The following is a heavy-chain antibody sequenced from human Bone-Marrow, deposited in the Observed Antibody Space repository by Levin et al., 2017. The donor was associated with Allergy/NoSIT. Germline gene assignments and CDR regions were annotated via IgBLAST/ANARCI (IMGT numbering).Heavy chain of an antibody. D-gene: IGHD2-8*02. CDR2: INTNTGNP. V-gene: IGHV7-4-1*02. CDR3: ARRYCTGGVCYRDY. CDR1: GYTFTKYF. Sequence: GESLKISCKASGYTFTKYFIVWVRQAPGQGLEWMGWINTNTGNPTSARGFTGRFVFSLDTSVTTAYLQISSLKADDTAVYYCARRYCTGGVCYRDYWGQGTLVTVSS. J-gene: IGHJ4*02.